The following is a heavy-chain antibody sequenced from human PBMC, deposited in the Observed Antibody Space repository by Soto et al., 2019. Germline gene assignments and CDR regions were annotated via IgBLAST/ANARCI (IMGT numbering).Heavy chain of an antibody. CDR3: AREQQGYSSSWPLDY. V-gene: IGHV3-21*01. Sequence: EVQLVESGGGLVKPGGSLRLSCAASGFTFSSYSMNWVRQAPGKGLEWVSSISSSSSYIYYAYSVKGRFTISSDNAKNSLDLQMNSLRAEDTAVYYCAREQQGYSSSWPLDYWGQGTLVTVSS. J-gene: IGHJ4*02. CDR1: GFTFSSYS. CDR2: ISSSSSYI. D-gene: IGHD6-13*01.